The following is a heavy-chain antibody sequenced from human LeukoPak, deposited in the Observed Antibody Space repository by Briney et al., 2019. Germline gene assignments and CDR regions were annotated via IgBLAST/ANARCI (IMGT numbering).Heavy chain of an antibody. Sequence: GESLKISCKGSGYSFTTYWISWVRQMPGKGLEWMGRIDPSDSYTNYSPSFQGHVTISADKSFSTAYLQWTSLKASDTAMYCCARHAKAYGSSCDYWGQGTLVTVSS. D-gene: IGHD6-13*01. CDR1: GYSFTTYW. CDR2: IDPSDSYT. CDR3: ARHAKAYGSSCDY. J-gene: IGHJ4*02. V-gene: IGHV5-10-1*01.